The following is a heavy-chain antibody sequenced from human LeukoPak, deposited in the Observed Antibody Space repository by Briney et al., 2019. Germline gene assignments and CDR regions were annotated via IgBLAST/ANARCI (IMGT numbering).Heavy chain of an antibody. V-gene: IGHV1-2*06. CDR3: ATGYYDYVWGSYRYLYYFDY. J-gene: IGHJ4*02. D-gene: IGHD3-16*02. CDR1: GYTFTGYY. Sequence: ASVKVSCKASGYTFTGYYMHWVRQAPGQGLEWMGRINPNSGGTNYAQKFQGRVTMTRDTSINTAYMELRSLRSDDTAVYYCATGYYDYVWGSYRYLYYFDYWGQGTLVTVSS. CDR2: INPNSGGT.